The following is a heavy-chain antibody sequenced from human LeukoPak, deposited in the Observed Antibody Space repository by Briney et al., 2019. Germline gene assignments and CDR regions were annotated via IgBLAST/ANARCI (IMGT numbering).Heavy chain of an antibody. Sequence: ASVKVSCKASGYTLTSYGISWVRQAPGQGPEWMGWISAYNGNTNYAQKLQGRVTMTTDTSTSTAYMELSRLTSDDTAVYYCARAASGYSYGYWGQGTLVTVSS. CDR3: ARAASGYSYGY. CDR2: ISAYNGNT. J-gene: IGHJ4*02. V-gene: IGHV1-18*01. D-gene: IGHD5-18*01. CDR1: GYTLTSYG.